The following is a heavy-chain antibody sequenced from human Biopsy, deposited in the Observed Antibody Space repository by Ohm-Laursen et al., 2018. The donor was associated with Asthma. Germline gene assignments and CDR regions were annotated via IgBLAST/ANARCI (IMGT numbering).Heavy chain of an antibody. V-gene: IGHV4-39*01. CDR3: VRGSSSWHHGPFHYYYGLDV. Sequence: SDTLSLTCGLSSGSGGYMRSGNYYWGWIRQPPGKGLEWIGSIYYSGTTYYNPPLESRVTVPADTSKNQFSLKLTSVTAADTAVYYCVRGSSSWHHGPFHYYYGLDVWGQGTTATVSS. D-gene: IGHD6-13*01. CDR2: IYYSGTT. CDR1: GGYMRSGNYY. J-gene: IGHJ6*02.